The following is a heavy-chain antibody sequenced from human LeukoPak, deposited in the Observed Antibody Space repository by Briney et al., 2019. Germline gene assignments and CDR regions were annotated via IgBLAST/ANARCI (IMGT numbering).Heavy chain of an antibody. J-gene: IGHJ4*02. V-gene: IGHV3-7*01. CDR2: IKQDGSVK. Sequence: PGGSVRLSCAASGFMLSNYWMSWVRQAPGKGLEWVANIKQDGSVKYYVDSVNGRFTVSRDNAKNSVYLQMNSLRVEDTSVFYCARIGYSSSSFDYWGQGTLVTVSS. CDR3: ARIGYSSSSFDY. D-gene: IGHD6-6*01. CDR1: GFMLSNYW.